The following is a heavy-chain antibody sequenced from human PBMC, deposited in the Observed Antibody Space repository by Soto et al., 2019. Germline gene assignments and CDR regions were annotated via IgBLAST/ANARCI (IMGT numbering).Heavy chain of an antibody. D-gene: IGHD6-13*01. Sequence: LSLTCTVSGGSISSGGYYWSWIRQHPGKGLEWIGYIYYSGSTYYNPSLKSRVTISVDTSKNQFSLKLSSVTAADTAVYYCARETLSSSSWYDWFDPWGQGTLVTVSS. CDR1: GGSISSGGYY. CDR3: ARETLSSSSWYDWFDP. CDR2: IYYSGST. V-gene: IGHV4-31*03. J-gene: IGHJ5*02.